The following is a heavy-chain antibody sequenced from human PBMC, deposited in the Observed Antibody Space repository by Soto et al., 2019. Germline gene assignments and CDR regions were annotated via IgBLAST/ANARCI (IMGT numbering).Heavy chain of an antibody. CDR2: ISSSSSTI. Sequence: GGSLRLSCAASGFTFSSYSMNWVRQAPGKGLEWVSYISSSSSTIYYADSVKGRFTISRDNAKNSLYLQMNSLRAEDAAVYYCAREGGELVPAAMGHYYYYMDVWGKGTTVTVSS. J-gene: IGHJ6*03. D-gene: IGHD2-2*01. V-gene: IGHV3-48*01. CDR3: AREGGELVPAAMGHYYYYMDV. CDR1: GFTFSSYS.